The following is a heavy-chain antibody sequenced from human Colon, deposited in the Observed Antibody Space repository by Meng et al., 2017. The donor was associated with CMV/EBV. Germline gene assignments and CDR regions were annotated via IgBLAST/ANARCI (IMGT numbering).Heavy chain of an antibody. D-gene: IGHD6-6*01. V-gene: IGHV1-18*01. CDR3: ARGASSSSNGMDV. CDR2: ISAYSGKT. J-gene: IGHJ6*02. Sequence: ASVKVSCKASGYTFINYDITWVRQAPGQGLEWMGWISAYSGKTNYAQKLQGRVIMTTDTSTNTAYMELRSLGSDDTAVYYCARGASSSSNGMDVWGQGNDGHRLL. CDR1: GYTFINYD.